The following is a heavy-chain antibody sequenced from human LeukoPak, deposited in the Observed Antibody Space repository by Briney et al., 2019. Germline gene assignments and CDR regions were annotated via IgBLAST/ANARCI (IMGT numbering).Heavy chain of an antibody. CDR2: ISYDGSNK. V-gene: IGHV3-30*04. CDR1: GFTFSSYA. D-gene: IGHD5-12*01. Sequence: HPGGSLRLSCAASGFTFSSYAMHWVRQAPGKGLEWVAVISYDGSNKYYADSVKGRFTISRDNSKNTLYLQMNSLRAEDTAVYYCARDQGPTTTPYYFDYWGQGTLVTVSS. J-gene: IGHJ4*02. CDR3: ARDQGPTTTPYYFDY.